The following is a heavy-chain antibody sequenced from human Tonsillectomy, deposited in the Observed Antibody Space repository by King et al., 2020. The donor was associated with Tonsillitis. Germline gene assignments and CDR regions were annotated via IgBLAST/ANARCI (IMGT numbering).Heavy chain of an antibody. Sequence: QLQESGPGLVKPSETLSLTCTVSCGSISRGSYYWGWIRLPPGTGLEWIGSLYYTGSTYYNPSLKIRVTISVDTSKNQFSLQLSSVTAADTAVYYCVKAPAAIRSYNWFDPWGQGTLVTVSS. J-gene: IGHJ5*02. V-gene: IGHV4-39*01. CDR2: LYYTGST. D-gene: IGHD2-2*01. CDR1: CGSISRGSYY. CDR3: VKAPAAIRSYNWFDP.